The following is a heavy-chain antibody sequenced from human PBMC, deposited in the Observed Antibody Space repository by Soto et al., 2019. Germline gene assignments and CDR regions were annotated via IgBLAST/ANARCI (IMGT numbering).Heavy chain of an antibody. Sequence: VQLLESGGGLVQPGGSLRLSCAASGFTFSSYAMSWVRQAPGKGLEWVSAISGSGGSTYYADSVKGRFTISRDNSKNTLYLQMNSLRAEDTAVYYCAKARPHWNSFKDYYFDYWGQGTLVTVSS. V-gene: IGHV3-23*01. CDR2: ISGSGGST. CDR1: GFTFSSYA. D-gene: IGHD1-7*01. J-gene: IGHJ4*02. CDR3: AKARPHWNSFKDYYFDY.